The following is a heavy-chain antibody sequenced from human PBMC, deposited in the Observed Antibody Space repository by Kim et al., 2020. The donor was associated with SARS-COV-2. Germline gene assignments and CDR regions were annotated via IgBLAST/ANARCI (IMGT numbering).Heavy chain of an antibody. CDR3: LRSRDPFFHDY. Sequence: GGSLRLSCAASGFTFSSYEMNWVRQAPGKGLEWVSYISSSGSTIYYADSVKGRFTISRDNAKNSLYLQMNSLRAEDTAVYYCLRSRDPFFHDYWGQGTLVTVSS. CDR1: GFTFSSYE. J-gene: IGHJ4*02. V-gene: IGHV3-48*03. CDR2: ISSSGSTI.